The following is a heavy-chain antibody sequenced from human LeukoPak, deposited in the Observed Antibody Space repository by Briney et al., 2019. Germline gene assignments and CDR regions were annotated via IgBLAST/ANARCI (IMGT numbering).Heavy chain of an antibody. J-gene: IGHJ4*02. Sequence: SETLSLTCTVSGGSISSSSYYWGWIRQPPGKGLEWIGSIYYRGSTYYNPSLKSRVTISVDTSKNQFSLKLSSVTAADTAVYYCARERGSSRPYWGQGTLVTVSS. V-gene: IGHV4-39*07. CDR2: IYYRGST. D-gene: IGHD6-13*01. CDR3: ARERGSSRPY. CDR1: GGSISSSSYY.